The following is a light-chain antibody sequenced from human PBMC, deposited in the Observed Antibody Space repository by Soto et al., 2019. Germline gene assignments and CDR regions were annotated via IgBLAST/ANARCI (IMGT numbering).Light chain of an antibody. V-gene: IGLV2-23*01. CDR3: CSYAGYV. CDR1: SSDVGSYNL. CDR2: KGS. Sequence: QSALTQPASVSGSPGQSITISCTGTSSDVGSYNLVSWYQQHPGKAPKLMIYKGSKRPSGVSNRFSGSKSGNTASLTIAGLQAEDEADYYCCSYAGYVFGTGTKVTVL. J-gene: IGLJ1*01.